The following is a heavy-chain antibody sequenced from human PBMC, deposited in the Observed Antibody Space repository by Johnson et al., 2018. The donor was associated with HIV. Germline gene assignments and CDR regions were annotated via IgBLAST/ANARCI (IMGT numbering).Heavy chain of an antibody. Sequence: MQLVESGGGLVQPGGSLRLSCAASGFTFSSYDIHWVRQGTGKGLEWVSAIGTAGDTYYAGSVKGRFTISRDNSKNTLYLQMNSLRAEDTAIYYCVRGRISMTVVDLRGGAFDIWGQGTMVTVSS. D-gene: IGHD3-22*01. CDR1: GFTFSSYD. V-gene: IGHV3-13*01. CDR2: IGTAGDT. CDR3: VRGRISMTVVDLRGGAFDI. J-gene: IGHJ3*02.